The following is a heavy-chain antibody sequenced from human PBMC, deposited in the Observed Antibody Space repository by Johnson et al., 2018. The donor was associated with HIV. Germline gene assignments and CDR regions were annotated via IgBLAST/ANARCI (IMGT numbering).Heavy chain of an antibody. CDR2: IDPDGSST. CDR1: GFTFRDYG. D-gene: IGHD6-19*01. Sequence: VQLVESGGGVVQPGRSLRLSCEASGFTFRDYGMHWVRQAPGKGLEWVSRIDPDGSSTSYADSVKGRFTISRDNSKNTLYLQMHSVRAEDTAVYYCARGVGGAGDDAFDIWGQGTMVTVSS. CDR3: ARGVGGAGDDAFDI. J-gene: IGHJ3*02. V-gene: IGHV3-74*01.